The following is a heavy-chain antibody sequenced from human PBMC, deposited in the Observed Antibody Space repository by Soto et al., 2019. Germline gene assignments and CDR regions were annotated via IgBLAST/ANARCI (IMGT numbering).Heavy chain of an antibody. CDR2: ISGSGSSST. D-gene: IGHD1-26*01. CDR1: GFTFSTYA. J-gene: IGHJ4*02. V-gene: IGHV3-23*01. CDR3: EKDPIVGTDHFFDC. Sequence: GGSLRLSCAASGFTFSTYAMSWVRQAPGRGLEWVSAISGSGSSSTYYADSVKGRFTSSRDNSKNTRYLQMNSLRVEDTALYYCEKDPIVGTDHFFDCWGQGTLVTVSS.